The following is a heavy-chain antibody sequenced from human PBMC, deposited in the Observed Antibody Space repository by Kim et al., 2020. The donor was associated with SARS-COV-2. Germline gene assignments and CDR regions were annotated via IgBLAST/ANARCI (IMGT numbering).Heavy chain of an antibody. V-gene: IGHV3-30*18. CDR1: GFTFSNYD. CDR2: ISYDGSNK. Sequence: GGSLRLSCAASGFTFSNYDMHWVRQAPGKGLQWVAAISYDGSNKYYADSVKGRFTISRDNSKNTLYLQMNSLRAEDTAVYYCAKEYCSGGSCYFRDTFDYWGQGTLVTVSS. D-gene: IGHD2-15*01. J-gene: IGHJ4*02. CDR3: AKEYCSGGSCYFRDTFDY.